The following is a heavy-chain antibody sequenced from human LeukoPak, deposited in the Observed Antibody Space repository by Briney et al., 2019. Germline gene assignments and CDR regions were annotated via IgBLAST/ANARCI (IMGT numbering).Heavy chain of an antibody. CDR1: GGSITTTNW. CDR2: VHLSGAT. CDR3: TRESGAFSPFGF. D-gene: IGHD1-26*01. J-gene: IGHJ4*02. Sequence: PSETLSLTCAVSGGSITTTNWWSRVRQPPGKGLEWIGEVHLSGATNYNPSLESRVSMSIDKSKNHLSLEVTSVTAADTAIYYCTRESGAFSPFGFWGQGTLLTVSS. V-gene: IGHV4-4*02.